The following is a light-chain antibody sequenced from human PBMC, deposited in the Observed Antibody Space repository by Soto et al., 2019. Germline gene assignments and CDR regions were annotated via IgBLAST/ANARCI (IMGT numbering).Light chain of an antibody. CDR1: QSVSSSY. CDR2: AAS. J-gene: IGKJ1*01. CDR3: QQYGSSPRT. V-gene: IGKV3-20*01. Sequence: EIELTQSPGTLSLSPGERATLSCRASQSVSSSYFAWYQQKPGQAPRLLIYAASTRATGIPDRFSGSGSGTDFTLTISRLEPEDFAVYYCQQYGSSPRTFGQGTKVDIK.